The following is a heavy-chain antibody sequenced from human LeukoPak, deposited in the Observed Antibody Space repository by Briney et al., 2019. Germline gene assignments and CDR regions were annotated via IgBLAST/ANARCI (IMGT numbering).Heavy chain of an antibody. J-gene: IGHJ5*02. CDR3: AREQSITGTTGANWFDP. D-gene: IGHD1-7*01. CDR2: IIPIFGTA. V-gene: IGHV1-69*05. Sequence: ASVKVSCKASGYTFTSYAMNWVRQAPGQGLEWMGGIIPIFGTANYAQKFQGRVTITTDESTSTAYMELSSLRSEDTAVYYCAREQSITGTTGANWFDPWGQGTLVTVSS. CDR1: GYTFTSYA.